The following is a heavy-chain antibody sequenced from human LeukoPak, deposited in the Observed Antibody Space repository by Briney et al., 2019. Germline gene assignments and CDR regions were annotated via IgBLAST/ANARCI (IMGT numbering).Heavy chain of an antibody. D-gene: IGHD6-19*01. CDR3: TTDRMLGSGIAVAGNNPTFDY. Sequence: GGSLRLSCAASGFTFSNAWMSWVRQAPGKGLEWVGRIKSKTDGGTTDYAAPVKGRFTISRDDSKNTLYLRMNSLKTEDTAVYYCTTDRMLGSGIAVAGNNPTFDYWGQGTLVTVSS. CDR1: GFTFSNAW. CDR2: IKSKTDGGTT. V-gene: IGHV3-15*01. J-gene: IGHJ4*02.